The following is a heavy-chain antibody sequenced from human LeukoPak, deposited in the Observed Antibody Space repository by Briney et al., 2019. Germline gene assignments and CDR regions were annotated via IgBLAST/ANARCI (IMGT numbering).Heavy chain of an antibody. J-gene: IGHJ5*02. CDR2: IYYSGST. V-gene: IGHV4-31*03. CDR1: GGSISSGGYY. CDR3: ARDQLHYYGSGSYFNWFDP. Sequence: PSQTLSLTCTVSGGSISSGGYYWSWIRQHPGKGLEWLGYIYYSGSTYYNPSLKSRVTISVDTSKNQFSLKLSSVTAADTAVYYCARDQLHYYGSGSYFNWFDPWGQGTLVTVSS. D-gene: IGHD3-10*01.